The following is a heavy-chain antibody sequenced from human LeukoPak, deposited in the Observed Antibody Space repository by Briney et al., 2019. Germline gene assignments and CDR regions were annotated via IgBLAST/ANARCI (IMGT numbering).Heavy chain of an antibody. Sequence: PAETLSLTCTVSAYSISSGYYWGWIRPPPGKGLECIGRIYHSGSTYYNPSLKSRVTISLDTSKNQFSLKLSSLTAADTAVFYCARGLSSSWSSAPFQPFDYWGQGTLVTVSS. V-gene: IGHV4-38-2*02. J-gene: IGHJ4*02. CDR3: ARGLSSSWSSAPFQPFDY. D-gene: IGHD6-13*01. CDR2: IYHSGST. CDR1: AYSISSGYY.